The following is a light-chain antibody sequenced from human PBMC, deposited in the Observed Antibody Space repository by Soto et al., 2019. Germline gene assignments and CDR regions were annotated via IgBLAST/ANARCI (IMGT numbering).Light chain of an antibody. V-gene: IGLV3-21*02. J-gene: IGLJ2*01. CDR2: DDS. CDR1: NIGSKS. CDR3: QVWDTNNDHVV. Sequence: SYELTQPPSLSVAPGQTASITCGGNNIGSKSVHWYQQRPGQAPVLVVHDDSDRPSGIPDRFSGSNSENTATLTITRVEAVDEADYYCQVWDTNNDHVVFGGGTQLTVL.